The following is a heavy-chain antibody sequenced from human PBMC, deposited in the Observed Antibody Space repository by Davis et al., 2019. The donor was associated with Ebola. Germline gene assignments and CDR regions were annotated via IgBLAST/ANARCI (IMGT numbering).Heavy chain of an antibody. CDR3: ARDGLTTSSTPHYYYGMDV. J-gene: IGHJ6*02. CDR2: INPNSGGT. V-gene: IGHV1-2*06. CDR1: GYTFTGYY. Sequence: AASVKVSCKASGYTFTGYYMHWVRQAPRQGLEWMGRINPNSGGTNYAQKLQGRVTMTTDTSTSTAYMELRSLRSDDTAVYYCARDGLTTSSTPHYYYGMDVWGQGTLVTVSS. D-gene: IGHD4-11*01.